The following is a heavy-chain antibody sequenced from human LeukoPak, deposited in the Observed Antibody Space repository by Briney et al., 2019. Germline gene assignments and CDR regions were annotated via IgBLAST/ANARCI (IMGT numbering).Heavy chain of an antibody. J-gene: IGHJ6*02. CDR1: GFTFGDYA. CDR3: TRDPPYSSSDYYYYGMDV. V-gene: IGHV3-49*03. D-gene: IGHD6-6*01. CDR2: IRSKAYGGTT. Sequence: GSLKLSCTASGFTFGDYAMSWFRQAPGKGLEWVGFIRSKAYGGTTEYAASVKGRFTISGDDSKSIAYLQMNSLKTEDTAVYYCTRDPPYSSSDYYYYGMDVWGQGTTVTVSS.